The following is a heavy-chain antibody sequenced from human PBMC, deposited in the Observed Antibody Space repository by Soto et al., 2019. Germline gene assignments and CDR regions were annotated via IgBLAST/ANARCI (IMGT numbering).Heavy chain of an antibody. D-gene: IGHD3-10*01. Sequence: SETLSLTCTVSGGSISSSSYYWGWIRQPPGKGLEWIGSIYYSGSTYYNPSLKSRVTISVDTSKNQFSLKLSSVTAADTAVYYCATDNVYKTPNYYGALDPWRQGTLVTVSS. V-gene: IGHV4-39*02. CDR1: GGSISSSSYY. CDR3: ATDNVYKTPNYYGALDP. J-gene: IGHJ5*02. CDR2: IYYSGST.